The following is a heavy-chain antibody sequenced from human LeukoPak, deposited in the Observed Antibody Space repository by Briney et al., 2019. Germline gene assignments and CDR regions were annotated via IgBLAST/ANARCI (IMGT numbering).Heavy chain of an antibody. J-gene: IGHJ5*02. CDR3: ARVSLVATIRGYWFDP. CDR1: GGTFSSYA. Sequence: ASVKVSCKASGGTFSSYAISWVRQAPGQGLEWMGGIIPIFGTANYAQKFQGRVTITTDESTSTAYMELSSPRSEDTAVYYCARVSLVATIRGYWFDPWGQGTLVTVSS. V-gene: IGHV1-69*05. CDR2: IIPIFGTA. D-gene: IGHD5-12*01.